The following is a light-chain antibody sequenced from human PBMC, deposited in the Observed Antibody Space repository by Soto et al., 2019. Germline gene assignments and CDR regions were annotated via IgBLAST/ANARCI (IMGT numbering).Light chain of an antibody. CDR1: QSVSSSY. Sequence: EIVLTQSPGTLSLSPGERATLSCRASQSVSSSYLAWYQQKPGQAPRLLIYGASSRATGIPDRFSGSGSGTDFTLTISRLEPEDFAVYYCQQYGNSPFTFGPGNKVDIK. CDR3: QQYGNSPFT. CDR2: GAS. J-gene: IGKJ3*01. V-gene: IGKV3-20*01.